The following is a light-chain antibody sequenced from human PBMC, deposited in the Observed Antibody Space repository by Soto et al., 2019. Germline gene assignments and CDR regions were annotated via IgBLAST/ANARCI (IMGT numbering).Light chain of an antibody. CDR3: QQYDNLRPVT. CDR2: DAS. V-gene: IGKV1-33*01. CDR1: QDISNY. Sequence: DIQMTQSPSSLSASVGDRVTITCQASQDISNYVNWYQQKPGKAPKLLVYDASNLATGVPSRFSGSGSGTDFTFTISTLQPEDIGTYFCQQYDNLRPVTFGQGTKLEIK. J-gene: IGKJ2*01.